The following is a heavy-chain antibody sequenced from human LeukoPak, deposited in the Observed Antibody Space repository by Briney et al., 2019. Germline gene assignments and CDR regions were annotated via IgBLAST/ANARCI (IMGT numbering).Heavy chain of an antibody. CDR3: AKNRDGGDWYKYVFDI. D-gene: IGHD2-21*02. CDR2: ITGSGDTT. J-gene: IGHJ3*02. Sequence: GGSLRLSCAASGFTFTSYAMSWVRQAPGKGLEWVSAITGSGDTTYYAASVKGRFTISRDNSKNTLYLQMSSLRAEDTAIYYCAKNRDGGDWYKYVFDIWGKGKMVPVSS. CDR1: GFTFTSYA. V-gene: IGHV3-23*01.